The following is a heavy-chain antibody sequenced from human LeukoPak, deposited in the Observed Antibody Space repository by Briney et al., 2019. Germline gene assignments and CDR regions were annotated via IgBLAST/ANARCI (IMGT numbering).Heavy chain of an antibody. CDR1: GFTFSSYS. D-gene: IGHD2-8*02. Sequence: GGSLRLSCAASGFTFSSYSMNWVRQAPGKGLEWVAIIKLDGSVKYYVDPVKGRFSISRDNAKNSVYLQMNNLRAEDTAVYYCARAGTGLDYWGQGTLVTVSS. J-gene: IGHJ4*02. CDR3: ARAGTGLDY. CDR2: IKLDGSVK. V-gene: IGHV3-7*01.